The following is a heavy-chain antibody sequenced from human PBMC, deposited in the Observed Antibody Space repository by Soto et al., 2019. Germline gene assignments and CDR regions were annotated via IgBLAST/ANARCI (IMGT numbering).Heavy chain of an antibody. CDR2: MYYSGST. V-gene: IGHV4-39*07. CDR3: AREGTATDGMDV. Sequence: SETLSLTCTFSGGSISSSTYYLGWIRQPPGKGLEWIGSMYYSGSTYYNPSLKSRVTISVDKSKNQFSLKLSSVTAADTAVYYCAREGTATDGMDVWGQGTTVTVSS. D-gene: IGHD5-18*01. CDR1: GGSISSSTYY. J-gene: IGHJ6*02.